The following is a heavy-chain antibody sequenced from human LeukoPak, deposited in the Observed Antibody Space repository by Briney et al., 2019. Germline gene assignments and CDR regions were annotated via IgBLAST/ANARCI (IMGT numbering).Heavy chain of an antibody. CDR2: ISGSGGST. D-gene: IGHD3-10*01. Sequence: GGSLRLSCAASGFSFSSYAMSWVRQAPGKGLEWVSAISGSGGSTYYADSVKGRFTISRDNSKNTLYLQMNSLRAEDTAVYYCAAFMVRGVIVEDYWGQGTLVTVSS. CDR3: AAFMVRGVIVEDY. CDR1: GFSFSSYA. V-gene: IGHV3-23*01. J-gene: IGHJ4*02.